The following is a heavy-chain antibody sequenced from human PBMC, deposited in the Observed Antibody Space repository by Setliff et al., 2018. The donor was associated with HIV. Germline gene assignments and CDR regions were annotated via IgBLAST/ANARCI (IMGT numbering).Heavy chain of an antibody. D-gene: IGHD3-10*01. CDR3: ARHDLYYYGSGRSGFDP. Sequence: SETLSLTCTVSGGSISSYYWSWIRQPAGKGLEWIGSIYYSGSTYYNPSLKSRVTISVDTSKSQFSLKLSSVTAADTAVYYCARHDLYYYGSGRSGFDPWGQGTLVTVSS. CDR1: GGSISSYY. J-gene: IGHJ5*02. V-gene: IGHV4-59*05. CDR2: IYYSGST.